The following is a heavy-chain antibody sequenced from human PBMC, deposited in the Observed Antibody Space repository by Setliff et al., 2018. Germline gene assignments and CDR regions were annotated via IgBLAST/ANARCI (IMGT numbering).Heavy chain of an antibody. CDR2: MNPNSGNT. D-gene: IGHD6-19*01. CDR3: ARARGPGYSSGWNWFDP. CDR1: GYTFTSYD. Sequence: ASVKVSCKASGYTFTSYDINWVRQATGQGLEWMGWMNPNSGNTGYAQKFQGRVTITRNTSISTAYMELSSLRSEDTAVYYCARARGPGYSSGWNWFDPWGQGTLVTVSS. J-gene: IGHJ5*02. V-gene: IGHV1-8*03.